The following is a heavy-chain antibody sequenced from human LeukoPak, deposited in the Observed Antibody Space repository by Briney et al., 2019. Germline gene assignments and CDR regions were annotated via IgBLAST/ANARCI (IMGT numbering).Heavy chain of an antibody. Sequence: GGSLRLSCAASGFTFSSYAMHWVRQAPGKGLEWVAVISYDGSNKYYADSVKGRFTISRDNSKNTLYLQMNSLRAEDTAVYYCAREDGYYYYGMDVWGQGTTVTVSS. CDR3: AREDGYYYYGMDV. D-gene: IGHD4-17*01. CDR2: ISYDGSNK. V-gene: IGHV3-30-3*01. CDR1: GFTFSSYA. J-gene: IGHJ6*02.